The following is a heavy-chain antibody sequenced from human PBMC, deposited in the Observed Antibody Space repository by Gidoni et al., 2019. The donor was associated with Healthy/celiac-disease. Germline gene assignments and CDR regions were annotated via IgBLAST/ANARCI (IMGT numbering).Heavy chain of an antibody. J-gene: IGHJ4*02. CDR2: IYYSGNT. CDR3: ASSPITMVQGGTYYFDY. V-gene: IGHV4-30-4*01. Sequence: QVQLQESGPGLVKPSQTLSLTCTVSGGSISSGVYYWSWIRQPPGKGLEWIGYIYYSGNTYYNPSLKSRVTISVDTSKNQFSLKLSSVTAADTAVYYCASSPITMVQGGTYYFDYWGQGTLVTVSS. D-gene: IGHD3-10*01. CDR1: GGSISSGVYY.